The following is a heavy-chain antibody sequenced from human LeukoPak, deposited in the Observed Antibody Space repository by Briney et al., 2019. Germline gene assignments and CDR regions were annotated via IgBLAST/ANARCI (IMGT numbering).Heavy chain of an antibody. CDR1: GDSLSRYY. D-gene: IGHD3-22*01. Sequence: SETLSLTCTVSGDSLSRYYWSWIRQPPGKGLEWIGYIYYTGSTNYNPSLKSRVTISVDTSKNQFSLKLSSVTAADTAVYYCGRGLRDSSGYYEYYFDYWGQGTLVTASS. CDR3: GRGLRDSSGYYEYYFDY. J-gene: IGHJ4*02. CDR2: IYYTGST. V-gene: IGHV4-59*01.